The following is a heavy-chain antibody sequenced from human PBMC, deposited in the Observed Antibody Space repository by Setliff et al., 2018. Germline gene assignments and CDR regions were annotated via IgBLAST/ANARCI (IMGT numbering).Heavy chain of an antibody. CDR2: INPHGSEK. CDR1: GLSYSDYW. V-gene: IGHV3-7*01. D-gene: IGHD3-10*01. Sequence: LRLSCTASGLSYSDYWVSWVRQAPGKGLEWLASINPHGSEKYYADSVKGRFTISRDNAKNSLSLQMNNLRTEDTAVYYCFGAGTCSYWGQGTLVTVSS. J-gene: IGHJ4*02. CDR3: FGAGTCSY.